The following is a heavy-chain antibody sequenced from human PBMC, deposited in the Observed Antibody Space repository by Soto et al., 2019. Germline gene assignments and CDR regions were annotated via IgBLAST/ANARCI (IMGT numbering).Heavy chain of an antibody. CDR1: GFTFSSYA. CDR2: ISYDGSNK. J-gene: IGHJ4*02. V-gene: IGHV3-30-3*01. Sequence: GGSLRLSCAASGFTFSSYAMHWVRQAPGKGLEWVAVISYDGSNKYYADSVKGRFTISRDNSKNTLYLQMNSLRAEDTAVYYCARELSGIAAAEGYWGQGTLVTVSS. CDR3: ARELSGIAAAEGY. D-gene: IGHD6-13*01.